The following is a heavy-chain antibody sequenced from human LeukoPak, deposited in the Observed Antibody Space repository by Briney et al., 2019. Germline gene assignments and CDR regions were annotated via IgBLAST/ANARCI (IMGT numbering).Heavy chain of an antibody. CDR2: IIPIFGTA. CDR1: GGTFSSYA. J-gene: IGHJ5*02. V-gene: IGHV1-69*05. Sequence: SVTVSCKASGGTFSSYAISWVRQAPGQGLEWMGGIIPIFGTANYAQKFQGRVTITTDESTSTAYMELSSLRSEDTAVYYCARAGYCSSTSCPIGPWGQGTLVTVAS. D-gene: IGHD2-2*03. CDR3: ARAGYCSSTSCPIGP.